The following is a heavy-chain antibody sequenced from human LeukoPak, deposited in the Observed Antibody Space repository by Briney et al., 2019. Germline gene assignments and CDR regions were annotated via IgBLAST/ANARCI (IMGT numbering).Heavy chain of an antibody. V-gene: IGHV4-59*01. CDR3: ARVPDYRGDADAFDL. D-gene: IGHD2-21*02. CDR1: GGSISSYY. J-gene: IGHJ3*01. CDR2: IYYSGST. Sequence: PSETLSLTCTVSGGSISSYYWSWIRQPPGKGLEWMGYIYYSGSTNYNPSLKSRVTISVDTSKNQFSLKLSSMTAADTAVYYCARVPDYRGDADAFDLWGQGTMVTVSS.